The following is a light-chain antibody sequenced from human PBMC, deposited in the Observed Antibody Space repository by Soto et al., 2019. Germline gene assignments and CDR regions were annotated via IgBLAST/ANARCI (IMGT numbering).Light chain of an antibody. CDR1: QSVSSSY. CDR3: QQYGSSPPT. CDR2: GAS. V-gene: IGKV3-20*01. J-gene: IGKJ1*01. Sequence: EIVLTQSPGTLSLSPGERATLSCRTSQSVSSSYLAWYQQKPGQAPRHLIYGASSRATGITDRFSGSGSGTDFTLTISRLEPVDFAVYDCQQYGSSPPTFGQGTKVELK.